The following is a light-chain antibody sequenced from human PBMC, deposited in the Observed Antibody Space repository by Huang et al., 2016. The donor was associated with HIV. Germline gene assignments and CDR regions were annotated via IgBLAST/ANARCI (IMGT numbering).Light chain of an antibody. CDR3: QQRTNWPPGFT. V-gene: IGKV3-11*01. Sequence: EIVLTQSPATLSLSPGERATLSCRASQSVGGYLAWYQQKPGQAPRLLSYGASNRATGIPASFSGSGSGTDFTLTISSLEPEDFAVYYCQQRTNWPPGFTFGPGTKVDIK. J-gene: IGKJ3*01. CDR1: QSVGGY. CDR2: GAS.